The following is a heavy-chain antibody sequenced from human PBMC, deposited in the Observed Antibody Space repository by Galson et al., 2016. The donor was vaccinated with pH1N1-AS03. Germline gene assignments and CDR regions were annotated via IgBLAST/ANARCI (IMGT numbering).Heavy chain of an antibody. V-gene: IGHV3-74*01. D-gene: IGHD3-22*01. CDR3: ARQDSSGYFHGLDV. CDR1: GFTFATYW. J-gene: IGHJ3*01. CDR2: INNEGTST. Sequence: SLRLSCAASGFTFATYWMHWVRQAPGGGPVWVSSINNEGTSTRGTDSVKGRFFISRDNAKNTVYLQMNSLRAEDTAVYYCARQDSSGYFHGLDVWGRGTTVTVSS.